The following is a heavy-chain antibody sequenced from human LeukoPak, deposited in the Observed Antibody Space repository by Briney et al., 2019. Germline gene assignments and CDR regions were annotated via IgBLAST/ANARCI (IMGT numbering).Heavy chain of an antibody. CDR2: ISYDGNTK. J-gene: IGHJ6*02. CDR1: GSTLRNYA. D-gene: IGHD6-13*01. Sequence: GGSLRFSCVASGSTLRNYAMSWVRQAPGKGLEWVSVISYDGNTKYYADSVKGRFTISRDNSKNTLYLQVNSLRPEDMAVYYCARSRLGRETVGKKYYYYGLDVWGPGPTVPV. CDR3: ARSRLGRETVGKKYYYYGLDV. V-gene: IGHV3-30*04.